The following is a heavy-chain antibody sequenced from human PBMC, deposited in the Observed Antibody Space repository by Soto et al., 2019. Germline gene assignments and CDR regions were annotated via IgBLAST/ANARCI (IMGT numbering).Heavy chain of an antibody. Sequence: SVKLSCKASGGTFSSYAISWVRQAPGQGLEWMGGIIPIFGTANYAQKFQGRVTITADKSTSTAYMELSSLRSEDTAVYYCARAPPLPDISSGYYFAAFDIWGQGTMVTV. D-gene: IGHD3-22*01. CDR1: GGTFSSYA. CDR3: ARAPPLPDISSGYYFAAFDI. V-gene: IGHV1-69*06. CDR2: IIPIFGTA. J-gene: IGHJ3*02.